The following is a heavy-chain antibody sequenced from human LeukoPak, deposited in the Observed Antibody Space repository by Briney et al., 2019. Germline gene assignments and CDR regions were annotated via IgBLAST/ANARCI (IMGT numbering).Heavy chain of an antibody. Sequence: GGSLRLSCAASGFTSSSYIMNWVRQAPGKGLEWVSSISSSSYIYYADSVKGRFTISRDNAKNSLYLQMNSLRAEDTAVYYCARDLLYSGSYYSPYYFDYWGQGTLVTVSS. CDR3: ARDLLYSGSYYSPYYFDY. CDR1: GFTSSSYI. V-gene: IGHV3-21*01. J-gene: IGHJ4*02. CDR2: ISSSSYI. D-gene: IGHD1-26*01.